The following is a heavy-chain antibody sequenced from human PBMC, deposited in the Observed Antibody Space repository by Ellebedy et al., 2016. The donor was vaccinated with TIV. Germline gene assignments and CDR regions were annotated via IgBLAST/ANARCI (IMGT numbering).Heavy chain of an antibody. D-gene: IGHD3-22*01. V-gene: IGHV4-59*01. CDR2: THYSRGT. CDR1: DGSITNYY. J-gene: IGHJ5*02. Sequence: MPSETLSLTCTVSDGSITNYYWNWIPQTPGKGLEWLGHTHYSRGTIYNPSLNGRVAISIDTSKNQFSLRLTSVSAADTAIYDCARRVAMVGVGAESWLDPWGQGVLVTVSS. CDR3: ARRVAMVGVGAESWLDP.